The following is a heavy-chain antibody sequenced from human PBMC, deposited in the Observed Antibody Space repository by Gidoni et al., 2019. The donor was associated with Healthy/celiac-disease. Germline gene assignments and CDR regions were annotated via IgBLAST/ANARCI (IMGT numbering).Heavy chain of an antibody. J-gene: IGHJ5*02. CDR2: ISAYNGNT. D-gene: IGHD2-8*01. CDR3: SRYCTNGVCYTRGNWFDP. CDR1: GYPFTSYG. V-gene: IGHV1-18*04. Sequence: QVQLVQSGAEVTKPGASVKVSCKASGYPFTSYGISWVRQAPGQGLEWMGWISAYNGNTNYAQKLQGRVTMTTDTSTSTAYMELRSLRSDDTAVYYCSRYCTNGVCYTRGNWFDPWGQGTLVTVSS.